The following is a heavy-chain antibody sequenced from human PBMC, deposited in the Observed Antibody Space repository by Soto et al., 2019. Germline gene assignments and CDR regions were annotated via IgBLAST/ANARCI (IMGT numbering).Heavy chain of an antibody. V-gene: IGHV3-11*06. Sequence: GGSLRLSCAASGFTFSDYYMSWIRQAPGKGLEWVSYISSSSSYTNYADSAKGRFTISRDNAKNSLYLQMNSLRAEDTAVYYRARGLIYSSGWYVLWGQGTLVTVSS. CDR1: GFTFSDYY. J-gene: IGHJ5*02. CDR2: ISSSSSYT. D-gene: IGHD6-19*01. CDR3: ARGLIYSSGWYVL.